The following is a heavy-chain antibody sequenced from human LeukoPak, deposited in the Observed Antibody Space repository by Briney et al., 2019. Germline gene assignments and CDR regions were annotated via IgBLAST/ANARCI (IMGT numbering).Heavy chain of an antibody. CDR3: ARWGAGGSDAFDI. D-gene: IGHD1-26*01. CDR2: IVVGSGDT. J-gene: IGHJ3*02. V-gene: IGHV1-58*02. CDR1: AFTFSSSA. Sequence: GASVKVSCKTSAFTFSSSAIQWVRQARGHGLEWIGWIVVGSGDTNYAQKFQERVTITRNTSISTAYMELSSLRSEDTAVYYCARWGAGGSDAFDIWGQGTMVTVSS.